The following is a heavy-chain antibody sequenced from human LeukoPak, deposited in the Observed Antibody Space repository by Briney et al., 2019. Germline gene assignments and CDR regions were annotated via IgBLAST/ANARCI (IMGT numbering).Heavy chain of an antibody. D-gene: IGHD3-9*01. CDR1: GGSISSYY. V-gene: IGHV4-59*01. J-gene: IGHJ6*04. CDR3: VRQQTTYDILTGSYYYYGMDV. CDR2: IYYSWST. Sequence: SETLSLTCTVSGGSISSYYWSWIRQPPGNGLDVIGHIYYSWSTNYNPSLKSRVTISVDTSKNQFSLKLSSVTAADTAVYYFVRQQTTYDILTGSYYYYGMDVWGKGTTVTVSS.